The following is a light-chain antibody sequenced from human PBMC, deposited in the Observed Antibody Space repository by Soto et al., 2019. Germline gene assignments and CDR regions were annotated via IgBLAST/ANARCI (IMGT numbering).Light chain of an antibody. V-gene: IGKV3-15*01. CDR1: QSVDSS. J-gene: IGKJ1*01. CDR3: QQYKSSPRT. CDR2: GAS. Sequence: EIVLTQSPSTLSVSPGDRVTLSCRASQSVDSSLAWYQQKPGQAPRLLISGASTRAKDMPGGFSGRGSGTEFTLTISSLQSEDFAVYYCQQYKSSPRTFGQGTKVDIK.